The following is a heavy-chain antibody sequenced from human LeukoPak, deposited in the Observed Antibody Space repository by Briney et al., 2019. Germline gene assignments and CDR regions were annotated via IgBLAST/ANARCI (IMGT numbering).Heavy chain of an antibody. CDR1: GYTFTGYY. V-gene: IGHV1-2*02. D-gene: IGHD1-26*01. CDR3: ARGGAGKWEAAFDI. CDR2: INPKSGDT. J-gene: IGHJ3*02. Sequence: ASVKVSCKAFGYTFTGYYLHWVRQAPGQGLEWMGWINPKSGDTNYAQKFQGRVTVTRDTSISTAYMELSRLRFDDTAVYYCARGGAGKWEAAFDIWGQGTMVTVPS.